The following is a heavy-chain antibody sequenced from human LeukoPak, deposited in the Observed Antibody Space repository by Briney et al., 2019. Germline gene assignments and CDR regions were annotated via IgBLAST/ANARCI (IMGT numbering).Heavy chain of an antibody. CDR2: INPNSGGT. D-gene: IGHD3-9*01. Sequence: ASVKVSCKASGYTFTGYYMHWVRQAPGQGLEWMGWINPNSGGTNYAQKFQGRVTMTRDTSTSTVYMELSSLRAEDAAVYYCARAGDATGYYLGSRFDYWGQGTLVTVSS. CDR3: ARAGDATGYYLGSRFDY. J-gene: IGHJ4*02. CDR1: GYTFTGYY. V-gene: IGHV1-2*02.